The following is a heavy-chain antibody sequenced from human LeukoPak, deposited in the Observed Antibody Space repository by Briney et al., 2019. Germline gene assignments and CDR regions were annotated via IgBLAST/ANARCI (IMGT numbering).Heavy chain of an antibody. V-gene: IGHV4-39*02. CDR2: IYYNGDT. Sequence: PSETLSLTCSVSGGSIDTTIYFWGWIRQPPGKGLEWIGNIYYNGDTYYNPSLESRVTLSMDTSKNRFSLRLSSVTAADTAVYYCARGRAAGIRYSSSSGISAFDIWGQGTMVTVSS. CDR1: GGSIDTTIYF. D-gene: IGHD6-13*01. J-gene: IGHJ3*02. CDR3: ARGRAAGIRYSSSSGISAFDI.